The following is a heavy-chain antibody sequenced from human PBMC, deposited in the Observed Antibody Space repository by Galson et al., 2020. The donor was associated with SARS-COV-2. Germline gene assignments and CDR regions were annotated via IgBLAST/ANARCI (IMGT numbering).Heavy chain of an antibody. CDR2: IHYSGST. Sequence: SETLSLTCTVSGGSVSSGSYYWSWIRQPPGKGLEWLGYIHYSGSTNYNPSLKSRVTISVDTSKNQFSLKLSSVTAADTAVYYCAIIERDTAMDPSGLYYYGMDVWGQGTTVTVSS. CDR3: AIIERDTAMDPSGLYYYGMDV. CDR1: GGSVSSGSYY. J-gene: IGHJ6*02. D-gene: IGHD5-18*01. V-gene: IGHV4-61*01.